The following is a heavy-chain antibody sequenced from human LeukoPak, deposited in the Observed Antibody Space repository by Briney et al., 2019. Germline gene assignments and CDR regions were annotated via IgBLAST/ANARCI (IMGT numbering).Heavy chain of an antibody. CDR2: INPNSGGT. J-gene: IGHJ5*02. Sequence: ASVKVSXKASGYTFTGYYMHWVRQAPGQGLEWMGWINPNSGGTKYAQKFQGRVTMTRDTSISTAYMELSRLRSDDTAVYYCARVSSSGWEGGFDWFDPWGQGTLVTVSS. CDR1: GYTFTGYY. V-gene: IGHV1-2*02. CDR3: ARVSSSGWEGGFDWFDP. D-gene: IGHD6-19*01.